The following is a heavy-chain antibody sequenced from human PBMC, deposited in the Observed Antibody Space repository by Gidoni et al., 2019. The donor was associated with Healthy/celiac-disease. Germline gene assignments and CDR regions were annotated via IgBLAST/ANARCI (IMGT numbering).Heavy chain of an antibody. D-gene: IGHD1-26*01. J-gene: IGHJ6*02. CDR1: GFSFAYYA. CDR3: AKDMALGATPGYYGMDV. CDR2: ISWNSGSI. V-gene: IGHV3-9*01. Sequence: EVQLVESGGGLVQTGRSLRLSCAASGFSFAYYAMHWVRQAPGKGRGWVSGISWNSGSIGYADSVNGRFTISRDNAKNSLYLQMNSLRAEDTALYYCAKDMALGATPGYYGMDVWGQGTTVTVSS.